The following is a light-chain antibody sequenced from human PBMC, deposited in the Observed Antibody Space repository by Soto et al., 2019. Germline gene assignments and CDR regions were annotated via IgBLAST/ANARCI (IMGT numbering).Light chain of an antibody. CDR2: EVS. J-gene: IGLJ2*01. CDR3: SSYAGNNNVV. V-gene: IGLV2-8*01. CDR1: SSDVGDYKF. Sequence: QSALTQPPSASGSPGQSVTISCTGTSSDVGDYKFVSWYQQHPGKAPKLLIYEVSRRPSGVPDRFSGSKSGNMASLTVSGLQAGDEADYYCSSYAGNNNVVFGGGTKLTVL.